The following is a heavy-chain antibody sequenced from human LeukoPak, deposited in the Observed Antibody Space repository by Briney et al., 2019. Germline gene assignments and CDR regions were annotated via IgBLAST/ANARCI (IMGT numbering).Heavy chain of an antibody. D-gene: IGHD5-12*01. CDR1: GYTFTGYY. CDR2: INPNSGGT. Sequence: ASVKVSCKASGYTFTGYYMHWVRQAPGQGLEWMGWINPNSGGTNYTQKFQGRVTMTRDTSISTAYMELSRLRSDDTAVYYCARAPFAEYSGYDGWFDPWGQGTLVTVSS. J-gene: IGHJ5*02. V-gene: IGHV1-2*02. CDR3: ARAPFAEYSGYDGWFDP.